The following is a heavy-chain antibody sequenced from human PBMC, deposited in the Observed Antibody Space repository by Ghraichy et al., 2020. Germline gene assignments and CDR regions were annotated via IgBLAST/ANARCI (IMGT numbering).Heavy chain of an antibody. V-gene: IGHV4-4*07. Sequence: SETLSLTCTVSGGSINDYYWCWIRQSAGKGLEWIGRIYSSGSTNYNPSLKSRVTMSVDTSRNQFSLKMSSVTAADTAVYFCARDWGPGFQSPLDSWGQGILVTVSS. CDR3: ARDWGPGFQSPLDS. CDR2: IYSSGST. D-gene: IGHD3-16*01. CDR1: GGSINDYY. J-gene: IGHJ4*02.